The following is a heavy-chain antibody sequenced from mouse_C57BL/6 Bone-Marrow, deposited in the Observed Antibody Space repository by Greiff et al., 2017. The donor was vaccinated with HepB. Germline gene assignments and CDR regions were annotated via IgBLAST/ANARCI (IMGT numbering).Heavy chain of an antibody. CDR3: ARSPYSNYYAMDY. V-gene: IGHV1-50*01. CDR2: IDPSDSYT. D-gene: IGHD2-5*01. CDR1: GYTFTSYW. Sequence: VQLQESGTVLARPGASVKMSCKTSGYTFTSYWMHWVKQRPGQGLEWIGEIDPSDSYTNYNQKFKGKATLTVDTSSSTAYMQLSSLTSEDSAVYYCARSPYSNYYAMDYWGQGTSVTVSS. J-gene: IGHJ4*01.